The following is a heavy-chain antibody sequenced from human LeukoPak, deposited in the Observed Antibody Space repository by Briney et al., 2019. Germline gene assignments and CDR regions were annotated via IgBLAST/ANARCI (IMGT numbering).Heavy chain of an antibody. J-gene: IGHJ4*02. CDR2: INHSGST. V-gene: IGHV4-34*01. CDR3: ARGPPYIVVVTAIGFFDY. Sequence: GSLRLSCAASGLTFSNYGMSWVRQPPGKGLEWIGEINHSGSTNYNPSLKSRVTISVDTSKNQFFLKLSSVTAADTAVYYCARGPPYIVVVTAIGFFDYWGQGTLVTVSS. CDR1: GLTFSNYG. D-gene: IGHD2-21*02.